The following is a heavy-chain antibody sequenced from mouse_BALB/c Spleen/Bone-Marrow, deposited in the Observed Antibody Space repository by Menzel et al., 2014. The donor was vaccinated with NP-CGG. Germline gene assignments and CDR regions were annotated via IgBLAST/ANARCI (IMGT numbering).Heavy chain of an antibody. J-gene: IGHJ4*01. CDR1: GFNIKDYY. V-gene: IGHV14-4*02. CDR2: IGPENGDT. D-gene: IGHD1-1*02. CDR3: NSNYHNYDPIDC. Sequence: VQLMESGADLVRSGASVRLSCTASGFNIKDYYIHWVKQRPKQGLEWVGWIGPENGDTEYAPKSQDKATVTADTSSNTPFLHLSSVASEVSSVYYCNSNYHNYDPIDCWGPGTPVTVSS.